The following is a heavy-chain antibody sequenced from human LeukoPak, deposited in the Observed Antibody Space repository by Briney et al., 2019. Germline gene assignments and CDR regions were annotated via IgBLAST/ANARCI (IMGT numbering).Heavy chain of an antibody. D-gene: IGHD6-19*01. CDR2: IRSSGSTI. J-gene: IGHJ3*02. Sequence: PGGSLRLSCAASGFIVSTKYMNWVRQAPGKGLEWVSYIRSSGSTIYYADSVKGRFTISRDNAKNSLYLQMNSLRAEDTAVYYCARVLKVYWQWLDVFDIWGQGTMVTVSS. CDR3: ARVLKVYWQWLDVFDI. V-gene: IGHV3-11*04. CDR1: GFIVSTKY.